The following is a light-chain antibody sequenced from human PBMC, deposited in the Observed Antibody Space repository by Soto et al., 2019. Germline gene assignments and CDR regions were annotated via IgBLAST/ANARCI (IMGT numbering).Light chain of an antibody. CDR2: SAS. CDR3: QQYDSYPFT. CDR1: QGVSTY. Sequence: AIRVTQSPSSFSASTGDRVTITCRASQGVSTYLAWYQQKPGMAPKLLVYSASTLQGGVPSRFSGSGRWTYFSLTITSLQSADFATYYWQQYDSYPFTFGPGTRVDIK. V-gene: IGKV1-8*01. J-gene: IGKJ3*01.